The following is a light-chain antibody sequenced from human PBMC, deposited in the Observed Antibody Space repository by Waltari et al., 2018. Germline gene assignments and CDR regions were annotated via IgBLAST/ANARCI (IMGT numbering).Light chain of an antibody. Sequence: QSALTPPASVSGSPGQSITISCTGSSSDIGRYNLVSWYRPHTGQAPKLIIYGGSQRPAGISDRFSGSKSGNRASLTISGLQAEDEGDYYCCSCVGNQNLMFGGGTKLTVL. CDR1: SSDIGRYNL. J-gene: IGLJ3*02. CDR2: GGS. CDR3: CSCVGNQNLM. V-gene: IGLV2-23*01.